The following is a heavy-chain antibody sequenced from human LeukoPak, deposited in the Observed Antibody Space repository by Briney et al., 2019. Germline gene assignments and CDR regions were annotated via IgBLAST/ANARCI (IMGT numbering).Heavy chain of an antibody. CDR3: AKDLDPHYYDSSGYSYSFDY. Sequence: GGSLRLSCAASGFTFSIYAMSWVRQAPGKGLEWVSAISYSGGSTYYADSVKGRFTISRDNSKNTLYLQMNSLRAEDTAVYYCAKDLDPHYYDSSGYSYSFDYWGQGTLVTVSS. CDR1: GFTFSIYA. V-gene: IGHV3-23*01. CDR2: ISYSGGST. J-gene: IGHJ4*02. D-gene: IGHD3-22*01.